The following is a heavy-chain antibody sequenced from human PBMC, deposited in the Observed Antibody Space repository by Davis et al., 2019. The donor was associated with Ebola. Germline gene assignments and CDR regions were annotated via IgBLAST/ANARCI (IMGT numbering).Heavy chain of an antibody. CDR2: ISSSSSTI. CDR3: ARDFDI. Sequence: GESLKISCSASGFTFRSHAMHWVRQAPGKGLEWVSYISSSSSTIYYADSVKGRFTISRDNAKNSLYLQMNSLRDEDTAVYYCARDFDIWGQGTMVTVSS. V-gene: IGHV3-48*02. J-gene: IGHJ3*02. CDR1: GFTFRSHA.